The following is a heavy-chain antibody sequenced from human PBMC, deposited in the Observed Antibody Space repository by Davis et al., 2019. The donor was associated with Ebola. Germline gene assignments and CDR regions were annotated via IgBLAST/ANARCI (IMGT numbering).Heavy chain of an antibody. CDR1: GFTFSSYG. D-gene: IGHD3-9*01. J-gene: IGHJ6*02. CDR2: IWYDGSNK. Sequence: GGSLRLSCAASGFTFSSYGMHWVRQAPGKGLEWVAVIWYDGSNKYYADAVNGRFTISRDNSKNTLYLQVNSLRAEDTAVYYSTMGGDILYDYYGMDVWGQGTTVTVSS. V-gene: IGHV3-33*01. CDR3: TMGGDILYDYYGMDV.